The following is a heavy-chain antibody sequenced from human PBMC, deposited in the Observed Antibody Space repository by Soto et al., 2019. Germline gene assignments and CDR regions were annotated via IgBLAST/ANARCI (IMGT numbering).Heavy chain of an antibody. D-gene: IGHD6-6*01. CDR2: ISYDGSNK. CDR3: AKDRLSIAARPYYYYYGMDV. Sequence: QVQLVESGGGVVQPGRSLRLSCAASGFTFSSYGMHWVRQAPGKGLEWVAVISYDGSNKYYADSVKGRFTISRDNSKNTLYLQMNSLRAEDTAVYYCAKDRLSIAARPYYYYYGMDVWGQGTTVTVSS. CDR1: GFTFSSYG. J-gene: IGHJ6*02. V-gene: IGHV3-30*18.